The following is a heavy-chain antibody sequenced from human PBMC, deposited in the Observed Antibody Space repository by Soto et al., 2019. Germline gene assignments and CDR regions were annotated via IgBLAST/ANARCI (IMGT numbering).Heavy chain of an antibody. CDR1: GFTFSSYG. Sequence: QVQLVESGGGVVQPGRSLRLSCAASGFTFSSYGMHWVRQAPGKGLEWVAVIWYDGSNKYYADSVKGRFTISRDNSKNTLYLQMNSLGAEETAVYYCARDPAVYVWGSYRPRYYFDYWGQGTLVTVSS. CDR2: IWYDGSNK. D-gene: IGHD3-16*02. CDR3: ARDPAVYVWGSYRPRYYFDY. J-gene: IGHJ4*02. V-gene: IGHV3-33*01.